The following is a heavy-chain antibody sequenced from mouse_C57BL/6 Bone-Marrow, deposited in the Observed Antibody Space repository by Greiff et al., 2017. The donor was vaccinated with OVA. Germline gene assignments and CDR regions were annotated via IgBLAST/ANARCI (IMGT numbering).Heavy chain of an antibody. CDR3: TSYDGYYVWYFDV. V-gene: IGHV6-6*01. Sequence: EVQLKESGGGLVQPGGSMKLSCAASGFTFSDAWMDWVRQSPEKGLEWVAEIRNKANNHATYYAESVKGRFTISRDDSKSSVYLQMNSLRAEDTGIYYCTSYDGYYVWYFDVWGTGTTVTVSS. CDR2: IRNKANNHAT. CDR1: GFTFSDAW. J-gene: IGHJ1*03. D-gene: IGHD2-3*01.